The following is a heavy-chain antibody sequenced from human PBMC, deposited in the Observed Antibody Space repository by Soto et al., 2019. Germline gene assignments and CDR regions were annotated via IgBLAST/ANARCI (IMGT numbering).Heavy chain of an antibody. Sequence: GGSLRLSCAASGFTFSNAWMNWVRQAPGKGLERVGRIKSKTDGGTTDYAAPVKGRFTISRNDSKNTLYLQMNSLKTEDTALYYCTTNGDYVYYYYCMDAWGQWTTVSVSS. CDR1: GFTFSNAW. CDR2: IKSKTDGGTT. D-gene: IGHD4-17*01. J-gene: IGHJ6*02. V-gene: IGHV3-15*07. CDR3: TTNGDYVYYYYCMDA.